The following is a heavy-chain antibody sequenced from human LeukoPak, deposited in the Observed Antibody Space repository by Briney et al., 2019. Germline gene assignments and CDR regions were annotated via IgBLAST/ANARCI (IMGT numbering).Heavy chain of an antibody. J-gene: IGHJ4*02. V-gene: IGHV3-23*01. CDR2: ISGSGGST. CDR3: AKELYGSPYYFDY. Sequence: GGSLRLSCAASGFTFSTYSMNWVRQAPGKGLEWVSAISGSGGSTYYADSVKGRFTISRDNSKNTLYLQMNSLRAEDTAVYYCAKELYGSPYYFDYWGQGTLVTVSS. CDR1: GFTFSTYS. D-gene: IGHD3-16*02.